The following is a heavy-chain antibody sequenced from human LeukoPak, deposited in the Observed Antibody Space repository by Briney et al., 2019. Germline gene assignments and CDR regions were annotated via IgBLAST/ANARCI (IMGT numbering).Heavy chain of an antibody. D-gene: IGHD3-22*01. CDR1: GGSFSNYP. V-gene: IGHV1-69*01. Sequence: GASVKVSCKASGGSFSNYPMNCVRQTPGQGLEGMGGIIPIFGTTNYAQKLQGRVTITADESTSTAYMELSSLRSEDTAVYYCASRTYTYDSSGYYRRNYYFDYWGQGTLVTVSS. CDR2: IIPIFGTT. J-gene: IGHJ4*02. CDR3: ASRTYTYDSSGYYRRNYYFDY.